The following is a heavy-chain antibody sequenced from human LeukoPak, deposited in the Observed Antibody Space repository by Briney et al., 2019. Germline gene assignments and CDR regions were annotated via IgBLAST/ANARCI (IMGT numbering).Heavy chain of an antibody. CDR1: GGSISSSSYY. J-gene: IGHJ6*03. V-gene: IGHV4-39*07. CDR3: ARDPNSSGWYKGYYYYYMDV. Sequence: SETLSLTCTVSGGSISSSSYYWGWIRQPPGKGLEWSGSIYYSGSTYYNPSLKSRVTISVDTSKTQFSLKLRSVTAADTAVYYCARDPNSSGWYKGYYYYYMDVWGKGTTVTVSS. D-gene: IGHD6-19*01. CDR2: IYYSGST.